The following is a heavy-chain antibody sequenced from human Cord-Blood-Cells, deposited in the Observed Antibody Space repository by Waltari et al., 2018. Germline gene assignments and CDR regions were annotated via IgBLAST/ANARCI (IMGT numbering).Heavy chain of an antibody. CDR1: GGSFSGYY. V-gene: IGHV4-34*01. CDR3: ARGVAFDI. J-gene: IGHJ3*02. CDR2: INHSGST. Sequence: QVQLQQWGAGLLKPSETLSLTCAVYGGSFSGYYWSWIRQPPGKGLEWIGEINHSGSTNYNPSLKSRVTISVDTSKNQFSLKLSSVTAADTAVYYGARGVAFDIWGQGTMVTVSS.